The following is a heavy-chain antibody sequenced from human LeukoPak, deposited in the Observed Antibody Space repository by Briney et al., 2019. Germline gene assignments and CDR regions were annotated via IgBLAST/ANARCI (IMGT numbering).Heavy chain of an antibody. CDR1: GYTFTSYG. D-gene: IGHD3-10*01. Sequence: ASVKVSCKASGYTFTSYGISWVRQAPGQGLEWMGWISAYNGNTNYAQKLQGRVTMTTDTSTSTAYMELRSLISDDTAVYYCASTSMVRGVIIPGYWGQGTLVTVSS. J-gene: IGHJ4*02. CDR2: ISAYNGNT. V-gene: IGHV1-18*01. CDR3: ASTSMVRGVIIPGY.